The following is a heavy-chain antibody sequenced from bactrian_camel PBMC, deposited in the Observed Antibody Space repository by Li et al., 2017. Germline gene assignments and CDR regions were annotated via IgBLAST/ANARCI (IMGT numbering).Heavy chain of an antibody. V-gene: IGHV3S1*01. CDR2: FESAVST. CDR1: GYTYKTYC. Sequence: HVQLVESGGGSVQSGGSLRLSCTASGYTYKTYCMGWFRQPPGKEREGVAAFESAVSTVYADSVKGRFTISRDNAKNTLYLQMNNQKPEDTAMYYCAALRPPCTVYSGADHKGQGTQVTVS. J-gene: IGHJ4*01. D-gene: IGHD2*01.